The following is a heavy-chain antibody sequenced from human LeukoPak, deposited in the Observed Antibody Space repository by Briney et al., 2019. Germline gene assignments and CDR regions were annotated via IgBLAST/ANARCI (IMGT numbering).Heavy chain of an antibody. CDR3: ARDTIHDY. D-gene: IGHD2-2*01. V-gene: IGHV3-21*01. CDR1: GFTFSFYS. CDR2: ISSSSNYI. Sequence: GGSLRLSCAASGFTFSFYSMNWVRQAPGKGLEWISSISSSSNYIYYADSVKGRFTISRDNAKNSLYLQMNSLRAEDTAVYYCARDTIHDYWGQGTLVTVSS. J-gene: IGHJ4*02.